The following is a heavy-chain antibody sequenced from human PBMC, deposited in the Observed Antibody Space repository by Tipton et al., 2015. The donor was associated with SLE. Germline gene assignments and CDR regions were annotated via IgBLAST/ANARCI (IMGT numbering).Heavy chain of an antibody. V-gene: IGHV4-31*02. CDR3: AVNYYWRGYFDDAFDI. CDR2: IYYSGSA. J-gene: IGHJ3*02. D-gene: IGHD3-3*01. CDR1: GGSISSGGFY. Sequence: LRLSCSVSGGSISSGGFYWSWIRQLPGKGLEWIGYIYYSGSAYYKPSLKSRLTISLDTSKNQLSLKLRSVTAADTAVYYCAVNYYWRGYFDDAFDIWGQGTTVTVSS.